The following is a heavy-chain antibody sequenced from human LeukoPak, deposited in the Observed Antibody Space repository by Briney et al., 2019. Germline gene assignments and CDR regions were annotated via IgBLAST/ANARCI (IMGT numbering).Heavy chain of an antibody. CDR3: ARALGRYGSGYLDY. D-gene: IGHD3-22*01. CDR1: GGSISSYY. J-gene: IGHJ4*02. Sequence: SSETLSLTRTVSGGSISSYYWSWIRQPPGKGLEWIGYIYYSGSTNYNPSLKSRVTISVDTSKNQFSLKLSSVTAADTAVYYCARALGRYGSGYLDYWGQGTLVTVSS. CDR2: IYYSGST. V-gene: IGHV4-59*01.